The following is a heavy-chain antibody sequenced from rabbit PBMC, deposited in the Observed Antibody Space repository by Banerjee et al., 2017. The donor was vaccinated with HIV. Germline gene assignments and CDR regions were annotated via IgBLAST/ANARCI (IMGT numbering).Heavy chain of an antibody. Sequence: QEQLVESGGGLVQPEGSLTLTCKASGLDFSSSYWMCWVRQAPGKGLQWIGCIGIGSGTTYYASWAKGRFTITKTSSTTVTVQMTNLTAADTATYFCARGGVGSTGYTYVFDPWGPGTLVTVS. CDR2: IGIGSGTT. D-gene: IGHD1-1*01. CDR3: ARGGVGSTGYTYVFDP. J-gene: IGHJ2*01. CDR1: GLDFSSSYW. V-gene: IGHV1S45*01.